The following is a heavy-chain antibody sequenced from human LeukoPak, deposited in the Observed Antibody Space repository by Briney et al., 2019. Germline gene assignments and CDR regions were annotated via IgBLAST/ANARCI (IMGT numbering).Heavy chain of an antibody. D-gene: IGHD6-13*01. CDR3: ARVLAAAGTQWFDP. V-gene: IGHV4-38-2*01. CDR1: GYSISSGYY. J-gene: IGHJ5*02. Sequence: SETLSLTCAVSGYSISSGYYWGWIRQPPGKGLEWIGSIYHSGSTYYIPSLKSRVTMSVDTSKNPFSLKLSSVTAADTAVYYCARVLAAAGTQWFDPWGQGTLVTVSS. CDR2: IYHSGST.